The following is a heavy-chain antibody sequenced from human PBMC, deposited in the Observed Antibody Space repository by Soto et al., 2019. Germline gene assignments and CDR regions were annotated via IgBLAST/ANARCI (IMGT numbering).Heavy chain of an antibody. CDR2: IHHSGIT. D-gene: IGHD3-10*01. Sequence: QVQLQQWGAGLLKPSETLSLTCDVYGGSFSAYYWTWIRQSPGKGLEWIGEIHHSGITNYNPSLKSRVTRSVDTSKNQFSLDLWSVTAADTAVYYCASYGPGTYYNGYYFDYWGQGTLVTVSS. CDR3: ASYGPGTYYNGYYFDY. V-gene: IGHV4-34*01. CDR1: GGSFSAYY. J-gene: IGHJ4*02.